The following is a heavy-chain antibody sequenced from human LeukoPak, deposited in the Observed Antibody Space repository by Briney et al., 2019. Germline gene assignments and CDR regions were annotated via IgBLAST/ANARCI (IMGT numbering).Heavy chain of an antibody. CDR1: GYTFTGYY. CDR2: INPNSGGT. CDR3: ARKSAMATGVDY. Sequence: ASVKVSCKASGYTFTGYYMHWVRQAPGQGLEWMGWINPNSGGTNYAQKFQGRVTMTRDTSISTACMELSRLRSDDTAVYYCARKSAMATGVDYWGQGTLVTVSS. D-gene: IGHD2-2*01. V-gene: IGHV1-2*02. J-gene: IGHJ4*02.